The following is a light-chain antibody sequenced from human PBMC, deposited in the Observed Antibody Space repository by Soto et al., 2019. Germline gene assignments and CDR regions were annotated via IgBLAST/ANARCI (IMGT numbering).Light chain of an antibody. CDR1: QSISSY. J-gene: IGKJ5*01. V-gene: IGKV1-39*01. Sequence: DIQRTQSPSSLSASVGDRVTITCRASQSISSYLNWYQQKPGKAPHLLIYAASSLQSGVPSRFSGSGSGTDFTLTISSLQPEDFATDYCQQSYSTLTFGQSTRLEIK. CDR2: AAS. CDR3: QQSYSTLT.